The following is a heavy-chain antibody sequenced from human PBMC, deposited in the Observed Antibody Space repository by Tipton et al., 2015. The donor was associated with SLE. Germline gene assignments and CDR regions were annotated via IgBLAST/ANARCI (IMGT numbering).Heavy chain of an antibody. CDR2: IYYSGST. CDR3: ARTKLRYFDWPYNWFDP. D-gene: IGHD3-9*01. CDR1: GGSISSSSYY. Sequence: TLSLTCTVSGGSISSSSYYWGWIRQPPGKGLEWIGSIYYSGSTYYNPSLKSRVTISVDTSKNQFSLKLSSVTAADTAVYYCARTKLRYFDWPYNWFDPWGQGTLVTVSP. V-gene: IGHV4-39*07. J-gene: IGHJ5*02.